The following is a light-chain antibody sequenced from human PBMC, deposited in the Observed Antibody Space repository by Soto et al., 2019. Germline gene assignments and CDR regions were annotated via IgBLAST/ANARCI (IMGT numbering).Light chain of an antibody. Sequence: EIVLTQSPGTLSLSPGETATLSCRASQSVDGSYLAWYQQKPGQAPRLLIFDASSRATDIPDRFSGSGSGTDFTLTINGLEPEDFAVYYCQQYGNSPSITFGQGTRLEIK. CDR1: QSVDGSY. V-gene: IGKV3-20*01. CDR3: QQYGNSPSIT. CDR2: DAS. J-gene: IGKJ5*01.